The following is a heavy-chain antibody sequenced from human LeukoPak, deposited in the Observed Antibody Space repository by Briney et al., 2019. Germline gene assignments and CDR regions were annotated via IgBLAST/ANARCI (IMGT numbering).Heavy chain of an antibody. CDR1: GFTVSSNY. D-gene: IGHD1-26*01. V-gene: IGHV3-66*02. Sequence: GGSLRLSCAASGFTVSSNYMSWVRQAPGKGLEWVSVIYSGGSTYYADSVKGRFTISRDNSKNTLYLQMNSLRAEDTAVYYCAKGSGSYHYYYYYMDVWGKGTTVTVSS. CDR2: IYSGGST. J-gene: IGHJ6*03. CDR3: AKGSGSYHYYYYYMDV.